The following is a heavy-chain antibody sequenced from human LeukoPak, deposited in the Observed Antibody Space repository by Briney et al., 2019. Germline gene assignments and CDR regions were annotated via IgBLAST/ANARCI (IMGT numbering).Heavy chain of an antibody. CDR2: IIPLFPTA. CDR3: ARAPRRDYYYYFMDV. J-gene: IGHJ6*03. Sequence: GASVKVSCKASGGTFSSYAISWVRQAPGQGLEWMGGIIPLFPTANYAQKFQGRVTLTADESTSTAYMELSSLRSEDTAVYYCARAPRRDYYYYFMDVWGKGTTVTVSS. V-gene: IGHV1-69*13. CDR1: GGTFSSYA.